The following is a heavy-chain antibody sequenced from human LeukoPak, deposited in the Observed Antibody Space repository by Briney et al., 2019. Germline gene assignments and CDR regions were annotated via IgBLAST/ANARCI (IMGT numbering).Heavy chain of an antibody. Sequence: GASVKVSCKASGYTFTSYYMHWVRQAPGQGLEWMGIINPSGGSTSYAQKFQGRVTMTRDTSISTAYMELSRLRSDDTAVYYCARDLSIAAAGNYAFDIWGQGTMVTVSS. V-gene: IGHV1-46*01. CDR2: INPSGGST. CDR1: GYTFTSYY. J-gene: IGHJ3*02. CDR3: ARDLSIAAAGNYAFDI. D-gene: IGHD6-13*01.